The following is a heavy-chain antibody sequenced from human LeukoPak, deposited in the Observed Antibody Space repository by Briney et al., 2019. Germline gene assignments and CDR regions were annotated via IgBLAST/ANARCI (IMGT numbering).Heavy chain of an antibody. D-gene: IGHD5-18*01. CDR2: ISYDGSNK. CDR3: AKAKDTAMAALLGF. J-gene: IGHJ4*02. Sequence: PGGSLRLSCAASGFTFSSYGMHWVRQAPGKGLEWVAVISYDGSNKYYADSVKGRFTISRDNSKNTLYLQMNSLRAEDTAVYYCAKAKDTAMAALLGFWGQGTLSPSPQ. V-gene: IGHV3-30*18. CDR1: GFTFSSYG.